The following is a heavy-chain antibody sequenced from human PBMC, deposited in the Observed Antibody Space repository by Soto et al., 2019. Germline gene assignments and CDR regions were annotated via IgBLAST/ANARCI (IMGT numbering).Heavy chain of an antibody. D-gene: IGHD6-13*01. J-gene: IGHJ6*02. CDR3: ARPIAAAGTYYYGMDV. CDR1: GGTFSSYA. Sequence: SVKVSCKASGGTFSSYAISWVRQAPGQGLEWMGGIIPIFGTANYAQKFQGRVTITADESTSTAYMEMSSLRSEDKAVYYCARPIAAAGTYYYGMDVWGQGTTVTVYS. V-gene: IGHV1-69*13. CDR2: IIPIFGTA.